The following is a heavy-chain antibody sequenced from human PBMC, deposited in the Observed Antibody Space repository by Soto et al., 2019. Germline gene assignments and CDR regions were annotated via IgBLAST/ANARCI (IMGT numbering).Heavy chain of an antibody. CDR2: ISGSGNKT. CDR1: RYSLSPYA. CDR3: ARGVPLGFDF. V-gene: IGHV3-23*01. Sequence: GGTLRLSCAASRYSLSPYAMRWVRQAPGKGLEWVSSISGSGNKTYYADSVKGRFTISRDNYKDTLFLQMNGLSAEDTALYYCARGVPLGFDFWGQGTMVTVFS. D-gene: IGHD3-16*01. J-gene: IGHJ4*02.